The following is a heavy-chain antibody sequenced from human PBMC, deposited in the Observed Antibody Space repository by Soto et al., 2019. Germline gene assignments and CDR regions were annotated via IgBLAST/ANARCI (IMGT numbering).Heavy chain of an antibody. CDR1: GDSVSSNSAA. V-gene: IGHV6-1*01. CDR2: TYYRSKWYN. Sequence: PSQTLSLTCAISGDSVSSNSAAWNWIRQSPSRGLEWLGRTYYRSKWYNDYAVSVKSRITINPDTSKNQFSLQLNSVTPEDTAVYYCARDALSVSSGWSSFDYWGQGTLVTVSS. CDR3: ARDALSVSSGWSSFDY. J-gene: IGHJ4*02. D-gene: IGHD6-19*01.